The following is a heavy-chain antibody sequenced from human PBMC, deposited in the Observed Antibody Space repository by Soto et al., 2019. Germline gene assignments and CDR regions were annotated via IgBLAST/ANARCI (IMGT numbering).Heavy chain of an antibody. CDR1: GDSVSSGTYF. J-gene: IGHJ5*02. V-gene: IGHV4-61*01. CDR2: IYYSGST. Sequence: PSETLSLTCTVSGDSVSSGTYFWSWIRQPPGKGLEWIGYIYYSGSTNYNPSLKSRVTISVDTSKNQFSLKLSSVTAADTAVYYCARAKAPLYSSSWYWFDPWGQGTLVTVSS. D-gene: IGHD6-13*01. CDR3: ARAKAPLYSSSWYWFDP.